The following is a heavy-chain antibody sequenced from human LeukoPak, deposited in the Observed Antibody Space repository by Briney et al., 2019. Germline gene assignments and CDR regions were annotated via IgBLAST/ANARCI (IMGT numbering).Heavy chain of an antibody. J-gene: IGHJ5*02. Sequence: PGGSLRLSCAASGFTFSSYAMSWVRQPPGKGLEWIGEIYHSGSTNYNPSLKSRVTISVDKSKNQFSLKLSSVTAADTAVYYCARRVHYYGSGSYYNRRNNWFDPWGQGTLVTVSS. D-gene: IGHD3-10*01. CDR1: GFTFSSYAM. CDR2: IYHSGST. V-gene: IGHV4-4*02. CDR3: ARRVHYYGSGSYYNRRNNWFDP.